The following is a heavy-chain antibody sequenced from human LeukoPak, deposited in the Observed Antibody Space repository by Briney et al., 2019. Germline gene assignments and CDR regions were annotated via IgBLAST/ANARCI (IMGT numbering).Heavy chain of an antibody. J-gene: IGHJ6*02. CDR3: ARDMEARPVYYYGMDV. CDR2: ISYDGSNK. D-gene: IGHD6-6*01. CDR1: GFTFSSYG. Sequence: GGSLRLSCAASGFTFSSYGMHWVRQAPGKGLEWVAVISYDGSNKYYADSVKGRFTISRDNSKNTLYLQMNSLRAEDTAVYYCARDMEARPVYYYGMDVWGQGTTVTVSS. V-gene: IGHV3-30*03.